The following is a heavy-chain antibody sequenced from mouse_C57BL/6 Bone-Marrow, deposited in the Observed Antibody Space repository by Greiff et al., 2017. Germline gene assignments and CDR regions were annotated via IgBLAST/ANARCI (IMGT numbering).Heavy chain of an antibody. J-gene: IGHJ2*01. D-gene: IGHD6-1*01. Sequence: QVQLQQSGPELVKPGASVKLSCKASGYTFTSYEMNWVKQRPGQGLEWIGWIYPRAGSTNYNEKFKGKAKLTVDTSSSTAYMELHSLTSEDSAVYFCARAGSYPLFDYWGQGTTLTVSS. V-gene: IGHV1-85*01. CDR3: ARAGSYPLFDY. CDR1: GYTFTSYE. CDR2: IYPRAGST.